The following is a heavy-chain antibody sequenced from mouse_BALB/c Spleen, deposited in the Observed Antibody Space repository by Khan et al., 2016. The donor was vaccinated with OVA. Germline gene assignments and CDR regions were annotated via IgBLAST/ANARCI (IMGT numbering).Heavy chain of an antibody. CDR2: INPSTGYT. CDR1: GYTFTSYW. CDR3: ANHGSSSAWLTY. Sequence: QVQLKESGAELAKPGASVKMSCKASGYTFTSYWMHWVKQRPGQGLEWIGYINPSTGYTEYNQKFKDKATLTADKSSSTAYMQLSSLTSEDSAVYYGANHGSSSAWLTYWGQGTLVTVSA. V-gene: IGHV1-7*01. J-gene: IGHJ3*01. D-gene: IGHD1-1*01.